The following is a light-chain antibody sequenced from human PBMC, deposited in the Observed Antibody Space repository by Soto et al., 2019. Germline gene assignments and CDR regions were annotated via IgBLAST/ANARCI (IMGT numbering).Light chain of an antibody. CDR1: QSISSNY. V-gene: IGKV3-20*01. Sequence: EIVLTQSPGTLSLSPGERATLSCRASQSISSNYLAWYQQKPGQAPRLLVYGASSRATGIPDRFSGSGSGTDFTLTISRLDPEDFAVYYCQQYGSSRFTFGPGTKVDFK. J-gene: IGKJ3*01. CDR2: GAS. CDR3: QQYGSSRFT.